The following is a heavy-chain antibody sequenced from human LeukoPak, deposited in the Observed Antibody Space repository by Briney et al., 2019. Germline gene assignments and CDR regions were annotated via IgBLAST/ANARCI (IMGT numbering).Heavy chain of an antibody. V-gene: IGHV1-2*02. CDR2: INPNSGGT. J-gene: IGHJ6*03. CDR3: AREQGGGDPLTTYYYYYMDV. CDR1: GYTFTGYY. Sequence: ASVKVSCKASGYTFTGYYMHWVRQAPGQGLEWMGWINPNSGGTNYAQKFQGRVTMTRDTSISTAYMELSRLRSDDTAVYYCAREQGGGDPLTTYYYYYMDVWGKGTTVTISS. D-gene: IGHD2-21*02.